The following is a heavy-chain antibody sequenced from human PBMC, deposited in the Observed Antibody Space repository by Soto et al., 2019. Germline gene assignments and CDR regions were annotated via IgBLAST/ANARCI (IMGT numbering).Heavy chain of an antibody. J-gene: IGHJ3*02. CDR2: INGRGGTT. CDR3: ARTDLVPLSMIGAFDI. V-gene: IGHV3-23*01. D-gene: IGHD3-22*01. CDR1: GFTFSNYV. Sequence: EVQLLESGGGLAQPGGSLRLSCAASGFTFSNYVMSWVRQAPGKGLEWVSGINGRGGTTYYADSVKGRFTISRDNFDNTLDVQMNNLRAEDTAVYYCARTDLVPLSMIGAFDIWGQGTTVTVSS.